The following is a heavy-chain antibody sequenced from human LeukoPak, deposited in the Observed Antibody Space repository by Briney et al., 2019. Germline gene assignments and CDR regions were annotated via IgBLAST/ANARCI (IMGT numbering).Heavy chain of an antibody. Sequence: ASVKVSCKVSGYTLTELSMHWVRQAPGKGLEWMGGFDPEDGETIYAQKFQGRVTMTEDTSTDTAYMELSSLRSEDTAVYYCATGHYYDSSGYYLPYNWFDSWGQGTLVTVSS. J-gene: IGHJ5*01. CDR2: FDPEDGET. D-gene: IGHD3-22*01. CDR1: GYTLTELS. V-gene: IGHV1-24*01. CDR3: ATGHYYDSSGYYLPYNWFDS.